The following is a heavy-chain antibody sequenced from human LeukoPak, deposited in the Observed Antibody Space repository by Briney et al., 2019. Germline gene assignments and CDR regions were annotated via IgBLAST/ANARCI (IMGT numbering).Heavy chain of an antibody. D-gene: IGHD2-2*01. V-gene: IGHV3-23*01. Sequence: PGGSLRLSCAASGFTFSSYAMSWVRQAPGEGLEWVSAISGSGGSTYYADSVKGRFTISRDNSKNTLYLQMNSLRAEDTAVYYCAKDIVVVPAANIAAAGNYWGQGTLVTVSS. CDR2: ISGSGGST. CDR1: GFTFSSYA. J-gene: IGHJ4*02. CDR3: AKDIVVVPAANIAAAGNY.